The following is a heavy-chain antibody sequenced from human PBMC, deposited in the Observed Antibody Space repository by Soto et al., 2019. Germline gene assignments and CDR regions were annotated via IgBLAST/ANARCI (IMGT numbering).Heavy chain of an antibody. V-gene: IGHV3-30-3*01. CDR2: ISYDGSNK. CDR3: ARGSH. J-gene: IGHJ4*02. CDR1: GFTFSSYA. D-gene: IGHD2-15*01. Sequence: QVQLVESGGVVVQPGRSLRLSCAASGFTFSSYAMHWVRQAPGKGLEWVAVISYDGSNKYYADSVKGRFTISRDNSKNTLYLQMNRLRAEDTTVYYCARGSHWGQGTLVTVSS.